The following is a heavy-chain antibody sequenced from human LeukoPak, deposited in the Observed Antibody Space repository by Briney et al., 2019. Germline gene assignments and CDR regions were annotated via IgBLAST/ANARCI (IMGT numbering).Heavy chain of an antibody. V-gene: IGHV1-69*13. D-gene: IGHD5-18*01. CDR2: IIPIFGTA. Sequence: SVKVSCKASGGTFSSYAISWVRQAPGQGLEWMGGIIPIFGTANYAQKFQGRVTITADESTSTAYMELSSLRSEDTAVYYCARNVDTAMVTLNWFDPWGQGTPVTVSS. CDR1: GGTFSSYA. J-gene: IGHJ5*02. CDR3: ARNVDTAMVTLNWFDP.